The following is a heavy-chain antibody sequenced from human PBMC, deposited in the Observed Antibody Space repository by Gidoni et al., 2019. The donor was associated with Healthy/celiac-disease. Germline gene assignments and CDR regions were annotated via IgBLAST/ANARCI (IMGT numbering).Heavy chain of an antibody. CDR3: ARIRGSGSYYKSYYYYGMDV. D-gene: IGHD3-10*01. CDR2: INPSGGST. J-gene: IGHJ6*02. Sequence: QVQLVQSGAEVKKPGASVKVSCKASGYTFTSYYMHWVRQAPGQGLAWMGIINPSGGSTSYAQKFQGRVTMTRDTSTSTVYMELSSLRSEDTAVYYCARIRGSGSYYKSYYYYGMDVWGQGTTVTVSS. V-gene: IGHV1-46*03. CDR1: GYTFTSYY.